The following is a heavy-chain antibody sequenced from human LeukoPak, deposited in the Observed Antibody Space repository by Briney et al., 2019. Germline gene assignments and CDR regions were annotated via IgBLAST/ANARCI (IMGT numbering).Heavy chain of an antibody. CDR1: GFTFSSYG. CDR3: AREPYTYYYDSSGYFGN. D-gene: IGHD3-22*01. Sequence: PGRSLRLSCAASGFTFSSYGMHWVRQAPGKGLEWMAVIWYDGSNKYYADSVKGRFTISRDNSKNTLYLQMNSLRAEDTAVYYCAREPYTYYYDSSGYFGNCGQGTLVTVSS. CDR2: IWYDGSNK. V-gene: IGHV3-33*01. J-gene: IGHJ4*02.